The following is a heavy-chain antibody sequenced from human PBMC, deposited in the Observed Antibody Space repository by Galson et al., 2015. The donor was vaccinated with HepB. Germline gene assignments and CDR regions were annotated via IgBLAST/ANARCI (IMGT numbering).Heavy chain of an antibody. CDR1: GFIFNDYA. J-gene: IGHJ6*03. CDR3: AMGTPAIEDHSYFYMDV. V-gene: IGHV3-9*01. CDR2: ISWNSGSI. Sequence: LSCAGSGFIFNDYAMHWVRQGPGKGLEWVSGISWNSGSIEYADSVKGRFAISRDNAKNSLYLQMNSLRTEDTALYFCAMGTPAIEDHSYFYMDVWGKGTTVTVSS. D-gene: IGHD2-2*01.